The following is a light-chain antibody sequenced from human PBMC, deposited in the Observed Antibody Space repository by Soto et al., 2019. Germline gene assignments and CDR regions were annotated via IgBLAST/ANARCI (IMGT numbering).Light chain of an antibody. CDR1: QSVSSW. CDR2: DAS. CDR3: QQYNTYWT. Sequence: DIQMTQSPSTLSASVGDRVTITCRASQSVSSWLAWYQQKPGKAPKLLIFDASTLDSGVPSRFSGSGSGTVFTLTISNLQPDDFATYYCQQYNTYWTLGQGTKVDIK. V-gene: IGKV1-5*01. J-gene: IGKJ1*01.